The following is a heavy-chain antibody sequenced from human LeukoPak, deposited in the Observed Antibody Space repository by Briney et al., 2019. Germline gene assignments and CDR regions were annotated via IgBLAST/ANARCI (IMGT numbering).Heavy chain of an antibody. CDR3: ATDGAGFDT. CDR1: GFTFNDYY. J-gene: IGHJ5*02. CDR2: INIGGTNT. V-gene: IGHV3-11*01. Sequence: GGSLRLSWAASGFTFNDYYMRWLRQAPGKGLEWLSYINIGGTNTHYADSVKGRFTISRDNAKKSLYLEMNNLRAEDTAVYYCATDGAGFDTWGQGVLVTVSS.